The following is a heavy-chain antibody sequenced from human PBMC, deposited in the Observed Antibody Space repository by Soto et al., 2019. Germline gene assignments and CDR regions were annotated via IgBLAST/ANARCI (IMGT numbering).Heavy chain of an antibody. V-gene: IGHV3-48*03. CDR3: ARVSGSLGD. CDR2: ISSISTTI. CDR1: GFTFGSYE. Sequence: EVQLVESGGGLVRPGGSLRLSCAASGFTFGSYEMNWVRQAPGKGLEWISYISSISTTIYYADSVKGRFTISRDNAKNSLYLPMNSLRAEDTAVYYCARVSGSLGDWGQGTLVTVSS. D-gene: IGHD3-16*01. J-gene: IGHJ4*02.